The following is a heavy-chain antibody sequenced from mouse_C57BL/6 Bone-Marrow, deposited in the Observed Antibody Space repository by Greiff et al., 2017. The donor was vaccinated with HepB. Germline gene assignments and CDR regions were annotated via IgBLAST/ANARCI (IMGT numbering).Heavy chain of an antibody. J-gene: IGHJ2*01. Sequence: VQLQQSGAELVRPGASVKLSCTASGFNIKDDYMHWVKQRPEQGLEWIGWIDPENGDTEYASNFQGKATITADTASNTTYLQLSSLTSEDTAVYYCTTYYGSSYVGYWGQGTTLTVSS. CDR3: TTYYGSSYVGY. CDR2: IDPENGDT. CDR1: GFNIKDDY. V-gene: IGHV14-4*01. D-gene: IGHD1-1*01.